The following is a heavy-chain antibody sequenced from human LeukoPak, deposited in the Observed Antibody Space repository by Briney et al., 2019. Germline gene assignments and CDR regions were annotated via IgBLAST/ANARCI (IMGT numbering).Heavy chain of an antibody. Sequence: GRSLRLSCAASGFTFDDYAMHWVRQAPGKGLEWVSGISWNSGSIGYADSVKGRFTISRDNAKNSLYLQMSSLRAEDTAVYYCVSTGSQLDYWGQGTLVTVSS. CDR2: ISWNSGSI. CDR3: VSTGSQLDY. V-gene: IGHV3-9*01. CDR1: GFTFDDYA. J-gene: IGHJ4*02. D-gene: IGHD2-2*01.